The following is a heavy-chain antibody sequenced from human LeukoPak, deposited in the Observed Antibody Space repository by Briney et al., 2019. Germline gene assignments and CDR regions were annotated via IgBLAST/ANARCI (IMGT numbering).Heavy chain of an antibody. Sequence: GGSLRLSCAASGFPFSSYEMNWVRQAPGKGLEWVSYISSSGSTIYYADSVKGRFTISRDNAKNSLYLQMNSPRAEDTAVYYCAREWYSSGWYYWGQGTLVTVSS. D-gene: IGHD6-19*01. CDR1: GFPFSSYE. CDR3: AREWYSSGWYY. J-gene: IGHJ4*02. CDR2: ISSSGSTI. V-gene: IGHV3-48*03.